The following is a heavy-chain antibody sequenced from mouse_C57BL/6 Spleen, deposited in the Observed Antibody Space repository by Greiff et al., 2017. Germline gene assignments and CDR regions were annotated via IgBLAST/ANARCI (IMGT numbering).Heavy chain of an antibody. Sequence: QVQLKESGPGLVAPSQSLSITCTVSGFSLPSYGVDWVRQSPGKGLEWLGVIWGVGSTNYNSALKSRLSISKDNSKSQVFLKMNRLQTDDTAMYYCARVYPDYAMDYWGQGTSVTVSS. CDR1: GFSLPSYG. V-gene: IGHV2-6*01. CDR2: IWGVGST. D-gene: IGHD5-1*01. CDR3: ARVYPDYAMDY. J-gene: IGHJ4*01.